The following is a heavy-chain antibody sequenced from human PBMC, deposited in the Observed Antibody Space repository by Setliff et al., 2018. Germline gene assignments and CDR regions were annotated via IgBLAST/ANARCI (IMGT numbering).Heavy chain of an antibody. Sequence: GGSLRLSCSGSGFNFSNYEINWVRQAPGKGQEWISYISSIGRFIHYADSVKGLFTVFRGNAGNSVHLQMNNLRVDDAAIYYCASPPIRQYNYYMDVWGKGTTVTVSS. CDR1: GFNFSNYE. V-gene: IGHV3-48*03. CDR2: ISSIGRFI. CDR3: ASPPIRQYNYYMDV. D-gene: IGHD1-20*01. J-gene: IGHJ6*04.